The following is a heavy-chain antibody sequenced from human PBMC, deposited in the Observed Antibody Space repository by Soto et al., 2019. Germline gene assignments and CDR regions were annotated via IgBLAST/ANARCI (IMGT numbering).Heavy chain of an antibody. CDR3: ARVGVGLAAPRVWPY. V-gene: IGHV1-18*01. CDR1: GYTFTSYG. CDR2: INPYNGNT. Sequence: ASVKVSCKASGYTFTSYGITWVRQAPGQGLEWMAWINPYNGNTKYAEKFLGRVTVTTDTSTATAYMEVRSLTSDDTAVFYCARVGVGLAAPRVWPYWGQGTPVTV. D-gene: IGHD6-13*01. J-gene: IGHJ4*02.